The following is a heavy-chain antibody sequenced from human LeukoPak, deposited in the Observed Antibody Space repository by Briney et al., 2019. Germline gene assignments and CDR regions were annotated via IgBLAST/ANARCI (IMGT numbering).Heavy chain of an antibody. CDR2: ISASGGST. CDR1: GFTFRSHA. Sequence: GGSLRLSCAASGFTFRSHAMSWVRQAPGKGLEWVSFISASGGSTYYADSVKGRFTISRDNSKNTMSLEMNSLRVEDTAVYYCAKDYVSGDGYWDFDYWGQGTLVTVSS. J-gene: IGHJ4*02. CDR3: AKDYVSGDGYWDFDY. D-gene: IGHD5-24*01. V-gene: IGHV3-23*01.